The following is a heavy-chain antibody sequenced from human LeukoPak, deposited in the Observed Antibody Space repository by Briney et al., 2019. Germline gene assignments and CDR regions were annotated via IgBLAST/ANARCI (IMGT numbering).Heavy chain of an antibody. D-gene: IGHD4/OR15-4a*01. Sequence: SETLDLLCCVYGGPFSGYYRSWVRQPPGEGLEGVGKINHSGTTNYNPSITSRITISVDKSKNQFSLELGSVADADAAVYYCARYKIWCGDYYGMDVWGQGTTVTVSS. CDR1: GGPFSGYY. CDR3: ARYKIWCGDYYGMDV. J-gene: IGHJ6*02. CDR2: INHSGTT. V-gene: IGHV4-34*01.